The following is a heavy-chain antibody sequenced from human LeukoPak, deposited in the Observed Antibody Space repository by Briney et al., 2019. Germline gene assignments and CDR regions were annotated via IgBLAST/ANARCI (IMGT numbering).Heavy chain of an antibody. CDR1: GYSFTSYW. CDR2: IYPGDSDT. V-gene: IGHV5-51*01. Sequence: GESLKISCKGSGYSFTSYWIGWVRQMPGKGLEWMGIIYPGDSDTRYSPSFQGQVTISADKSISTAYLQWSSLKASDTAMYYCARQEDPGYSYGYIDDWGQGTLVTVSS. CDR3: ARQEDPGYSYGYIDD. D-gene: IGHD5-18*01. J-gene: IGHJ4*02.